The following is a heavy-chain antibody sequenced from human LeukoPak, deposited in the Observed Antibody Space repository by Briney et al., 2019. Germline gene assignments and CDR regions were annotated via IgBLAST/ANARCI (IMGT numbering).Heavy chain of an antibody. CDR2: INPNSGGT. J-gene: IGHJ3*02. D-gene: IGHD3-10*01. Sequence: ASVKVSFTSSGYTFTVYYMHWVRQAPGQGGEWMGWINPNSGGTNYAQKFQGRVTMTRDTSISTAYMELSRLRSDDTAVYYCAIGWFGESHDAFDIWGQGTMVTVSS. CDR3: AIGWFGESHDAFDI. CDR1: GYTFTVYY. V-gene: IGHV1-2*02.